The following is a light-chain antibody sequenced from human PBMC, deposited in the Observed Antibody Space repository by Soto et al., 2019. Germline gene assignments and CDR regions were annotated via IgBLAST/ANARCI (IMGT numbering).Light chain of an antibody. J-gene: IGLJ2*01. CDR2: RNN. V-gene: IGLV1-47*01. CDR1: SSNIGSKY. Sequence: QSVLTQPPSASGTPGQRVTIPCSGSSSNIGSKYVYWYQQLPGTAPKLLMYRNNQRPSGVPDRFSGSKSGTSASLAISGLQSEDEADYYCAAWDAGVSGPAFGGGTKLTVL. CDR3: AAWDAGVSGPA.